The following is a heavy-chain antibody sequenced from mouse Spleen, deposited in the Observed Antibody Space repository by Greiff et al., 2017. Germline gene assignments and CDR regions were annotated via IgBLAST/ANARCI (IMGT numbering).Heavy chain of an antibody. V-gene: IGHV5-9-3*01. CDR2: ISSGGGNT. CDR1: GFTFSSYA. D-gene: IGHD2-1*01. J-gene: IGHJ2*01. Sequence: EVHLVESGGGLVKLGGSLKLSCAASGFTFSSYAMSWVRQTPEKRLEWVATISSGGGNTYYPDSVKGRFTISRDNAKNTLYLQMSSLKSEDTAMYYCARDGNYVRNFDYWGQGTTLTVSS. CDR3: ARDGNYVRNFDY.